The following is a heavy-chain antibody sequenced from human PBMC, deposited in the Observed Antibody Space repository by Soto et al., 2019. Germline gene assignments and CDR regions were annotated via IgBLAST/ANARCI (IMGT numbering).Heavy chain of an antibody. CDR3: AVLAYCGGDCYWYFDL. CDR1: GYTFTSYD. CDR2: MNPNSGNT. J-gene: IGHJ2*01. Sequence: VSVKVSCKASGYTFTSYDINWVRQATGQGLEWMGWMNPNSGNTGYAQKFQGRVTMTRNTSISTAYMELSSLRSEDTAVYYCAVLAYCGGDCYWYFDLWGRGTLVTVSS. D-gene: IGHD2-21*02. V-gene: IGHV1-8*01.